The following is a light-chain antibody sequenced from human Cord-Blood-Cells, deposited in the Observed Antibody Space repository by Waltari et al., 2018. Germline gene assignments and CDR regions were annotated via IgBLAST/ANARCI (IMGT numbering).Light chain of an antibody. CDR2: EVS. CDR1: SCDDGGYNY. J-gene: IGLJ3*02. CDR3: SSYTSSSTWV. Sequence: QSALPQPAAVSGSPGQSITISRTGTSCDDGGYNYVSWYQQHPGKAPKLMIYEVSNRPSGVANRFSGSKAGNTASLTISGLQAEDEADYYCSSYTSSSTWVFGGGTKLTVL. V-gene: IGLV2-14*01.